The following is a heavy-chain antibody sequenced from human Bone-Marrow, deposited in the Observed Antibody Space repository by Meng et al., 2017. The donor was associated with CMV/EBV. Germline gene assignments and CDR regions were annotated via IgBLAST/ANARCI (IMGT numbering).Heavy chain of an antibody. Sequence: GESLKISCAASGFTFSSYSMNWVRQAPGKGLVWVSRINSDGSSTSYADSVKGRFTISRDNAKNTLYLQMNSLRAEDTAVYYCARVSPRVYQLLFDYWGQGTLVTVSS. CDR3: ARVSPRVYQLLFDY. CDR2: INSDGSST. CDR1: GFTFSSYS. D-gene: IGHD2-2*01. J-gene: IGHJ4*02. V-gene: IGHV3-74*01.